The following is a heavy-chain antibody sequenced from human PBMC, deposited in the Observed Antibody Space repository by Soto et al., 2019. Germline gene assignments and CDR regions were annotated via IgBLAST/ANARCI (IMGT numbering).Heavy chain of an antibody. CDR1: GGSISSGGYY. CDR2: IYYSGST. CDR3: ARGGITMVRGVIIKGYFDY. V-gene: IGHV4-31*03. J-gene: IGHJ4*02. D-gene: IGHD3-10*01. Sequence: QVQLQESGPGLVKPSQTLSLTCTVSGGSISSGGYYWSWIRQHPGKGLEWIGYIYYSGSTYYNPSLKSRVNISVDTSKNQFSMKLSSVTAADTAVYYCARGGITMVRGVIIKGYFDYWGQGTLVTVSS.